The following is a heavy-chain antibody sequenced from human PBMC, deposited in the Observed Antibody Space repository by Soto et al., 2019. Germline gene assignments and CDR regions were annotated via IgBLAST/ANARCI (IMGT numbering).Heavy chain of an antibody. CDR3: ARGESGSCGG. CDR2: TKNKANGYTT. Sequence: EVQLVESGGGLVQPGGSLRLSCAASGFTFSDHYMDWVRQAPGKGLEWVGRTKNKANGYTTEYAASVKGRFTISRDDSKESVYLQMNSLKIEDTAVYYCARGESGSCGGWGQGTLVTVSS. V-gene: IGHV3-72*01. D-gene: IGHD1-26*01. CDR1: GFTFSDHY. J-gene: IGHJ4*02.